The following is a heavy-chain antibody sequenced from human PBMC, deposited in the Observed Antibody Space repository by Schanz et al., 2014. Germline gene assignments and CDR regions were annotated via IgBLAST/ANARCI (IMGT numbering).Heavy chain of an antibody. CDR3: VRDSFFAFDY. J-gene: IGHJ4*02. CDR2: ISGSGGST. D-gene: IGHD3-3*01. V-gene: IGHV3-23*04. Sequence: EVQLVESGGGLVQPGGSLRLSCAVSGFIVRSNYMTWVRQAPGKGLEWVSAISGSGGSTYYADSVKGRFTISRDNSKNTLYLQMNSLRAEDTAVYYCVRDSFFAFDYWGQGTLVTVSS. CDR1: GFIVRSNY.